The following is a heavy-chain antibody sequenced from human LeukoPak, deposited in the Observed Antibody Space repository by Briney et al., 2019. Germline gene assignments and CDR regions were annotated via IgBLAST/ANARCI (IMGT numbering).Heavy chain of an antibody. CDR2: INPSGGST. CDR3: ARVGTTVTTLDASDI. J-gene: IGHJ3*02. Sequence: ASVKVSCKASGYTFTSYYMHWVRQAPGQGLEWMGIINPSGGSTSYAQKFQGRVTMTRDTSTSTVYMGLSSLRSEDTAVYYCARVGTTVTTLDASDIWGQGTMVTVSS. V-gene: IGHV1-46*01. D-gene: IGHD4-17*01. CDR1: GYTFTSYY.